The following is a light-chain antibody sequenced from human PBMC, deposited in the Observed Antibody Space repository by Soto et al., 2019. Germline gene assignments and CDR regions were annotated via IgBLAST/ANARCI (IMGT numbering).Light chain of an antibody. CDR3: VLYMGSGISV. CDR1: SGSVSTIYY. J-gene: IGLJ3*02. Sequence: QTVVTQEPSFSVSPGGTVTLTCGLSSGSVSTIYYPSWYQQTPGQAPRTLIYGTNTRSSGVPARFSGSILGNKAALTITGAQADDESDYYCVLYMGSGISVFGGGTKLTVL. V-gene: IGLV8-61*01. CDR2: GTN.